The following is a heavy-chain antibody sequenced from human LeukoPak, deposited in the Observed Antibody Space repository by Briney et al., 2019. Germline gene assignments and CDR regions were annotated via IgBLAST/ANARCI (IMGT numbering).Heavy chain of an antibody. J-gene: IGHJ4*02. CDR3: ARGSEPNTMAAAAPDY. CDR2: ISYDGGNK. V-gene: IGHV3-30*03. D-gene: IGHD6-13*01. CDR1: GFTFSSYG. Sequence: GGSLRLSCAASGFTFSSYGMHWVRQAPGKGLEWVAVISYDGGNKYYADSVKGRFTISRDNSKNTLYLQMNSLSADDTAVYYCARGSEPNTMAAAAPDYWGQGTLVTASS.